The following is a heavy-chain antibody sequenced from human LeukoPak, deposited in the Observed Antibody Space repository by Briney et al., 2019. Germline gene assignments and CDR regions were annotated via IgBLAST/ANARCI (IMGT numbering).Heavy chain of an antibody. J-gene: IGHJ4*02. CDR2: LHRDGSV. CDR1: GFTVSDNN. V-gene: IGHV3-53*01. CDR3: VRVHGGGY. D-gene: IGHD3-16*01. Sequence: GGSLRLSCAAPGFTVSDNNMIWVRQAPGKGLEWVSTLHRDGSVRYADSVNGLFTISRDDSKNTLSLQMSSLRDEDTAVYYCVRVHGGGYWGQGTLVTVSS.